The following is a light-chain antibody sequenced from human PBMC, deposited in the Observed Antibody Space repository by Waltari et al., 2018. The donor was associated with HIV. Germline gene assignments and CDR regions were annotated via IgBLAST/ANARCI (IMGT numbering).Light chain of an antibody. V-gene: IGLV2-8*01. CDR2: EVS. CDR3: SSYAGSNNVV. Sequence: QSALTQPPPASGSPGQPVTISCTGPSTAVGGYDFVSWYQQHPGKAPKLMIYEVSKRPSGVPERFSGSKSGNTASLTVSGLQAEDEADYYCSSYAGSNNVVFGGGTKLTVL. CDR1: STAVGGYDF. J-gene: IGLJ2*01.